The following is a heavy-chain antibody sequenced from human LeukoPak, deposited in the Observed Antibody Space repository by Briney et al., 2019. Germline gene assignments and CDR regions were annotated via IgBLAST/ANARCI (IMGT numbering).Heavy chain of an antibody. CDR1: GGSISSSNW. J-gene: IGHJ5*02. CDR2: IYHSGST. D-gene: IGHD3-10*01. V-gene: IGHV4-4*02. Sequence: PSETLSLTCAVSGGSISSSNWWSWVRQPPGKGLEWIGEIYHSGSTNYNPSLKSRVTISVDTSKNQFSLKLSSVTAADTAVYSCARGSVRGEFDPWGQGTLVTVSS. CDR3: ARGSVRGEFDP.